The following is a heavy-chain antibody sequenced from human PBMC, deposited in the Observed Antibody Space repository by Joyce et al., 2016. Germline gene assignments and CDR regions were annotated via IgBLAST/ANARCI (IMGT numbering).Heavy chain of an antibody. CDR2: IYYSGSP. CDR1: GGSISSDDYY. D-gene: IGHD2-2*01. V-gene: IGHV4-31*03. Sequence: QVQLQESGPGLVKPSQTLSLTCTVSGGSISSDDYYWSWIRQHPGKGLEWIGYIYYSGSPYYNPSLNSRVTISVDMSRNQFSLKLRSVTAAETAVYYCASRYCSSTSCHAYYWGQGTLATVSS. J-gene: IGHJ4*02. CDR3: ASRYCSSTSCHAYY.